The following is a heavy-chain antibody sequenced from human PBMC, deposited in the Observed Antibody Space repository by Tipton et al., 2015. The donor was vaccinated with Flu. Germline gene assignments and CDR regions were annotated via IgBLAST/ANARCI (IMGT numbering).Heavy chain of an antibody. J-gene: IGHJ4*02. D-gene: IGHD1-26*01. V-gene: IGHV4-4*02. CDR2: FHHSGDI. Sequence: GLVKPSGTLYLTCVVSGDSISGSNWWSWVRQPPGKGLEWIGEFHHSGDINYNPSLKSRVTILVDRSNNEFSLRLSSVTAADTALYYCARNIVGANALDCWGQGTLVTVSS. CDR3: ARNIVGANALDC. CDR1: GDSISGSNW.